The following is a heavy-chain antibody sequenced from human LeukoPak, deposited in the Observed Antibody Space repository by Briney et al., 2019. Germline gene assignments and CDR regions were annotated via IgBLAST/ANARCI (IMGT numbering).Heavy chain of an antibody. Sequence: GASLRLSCAASEFTFSSYAMSWVRQAPGKGLEWASAIGGSGVNTYYADSVKGRFTISRDNSKNTLYLQMNSLRAEDTAVYYCAKDSLKGGGHWFDPWGQGTLVTVSS. J-gene: IGHJ5*02. D-gene: IGHD3-16*01. CDR1: EFTFSSYA. V-gene: IGHV3-23*01. CDR2: IGGSGVNT. CDR3: AKDSLKGGGHWFDP.